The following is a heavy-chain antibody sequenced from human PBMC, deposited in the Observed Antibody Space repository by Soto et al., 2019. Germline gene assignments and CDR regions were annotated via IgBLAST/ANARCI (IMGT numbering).Heavy chain of an antibody. CDR2: FDPEDGET. Sequence: ASVKVSCKVSGYTLTELSMHWVRQAPGKGLEWMGGFDPEDGETIYAQKFQGRVTMTEDTSTDTAYMELSSLRSEDTAVYYCATGGRSSGYNHPYDLWGQGPLVTVPS. CDR1: GYTLTELS. D-gene: IGHD3-22*01. J-gene: IGHJ3*01. V-gene: IGHV1-24*01. CDR3: ATGGRSSGYNHPYDL.